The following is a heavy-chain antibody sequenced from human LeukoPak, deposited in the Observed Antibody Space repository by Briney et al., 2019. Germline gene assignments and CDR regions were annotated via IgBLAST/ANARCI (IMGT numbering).Heavy chain of an antibody. CDR1: GGSISSYY. CDR3: ARHNKRTGDDAFDI. Sequence: SDTLSLNCTVSGGSISSYYWSCIRQPPANGLESIGEINHSGSTNYNPSLKSRVTISVDTSKNQFSLKLSSVTAADTAVYYCARHNKRTGDDAFDIWGQGTMVTVSS. CDR2: INHSGST. D-gene: IGHD7-27*01. J-gene: IGHJ3*02. V-gene: IGHV4-34*01.